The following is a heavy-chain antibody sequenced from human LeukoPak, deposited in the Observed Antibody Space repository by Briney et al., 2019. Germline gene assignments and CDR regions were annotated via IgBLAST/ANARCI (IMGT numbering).Heavy chain of an antibody. CDR3: ARVVGLTGYSSSWYSGYYYYMDV. D-gene: IGHD6-13*01. J-gene: IGHJ6*03. CDR2: ISAYNGNT. V-gene: IGHV1-18*01. CDR1: GYTFTNYA. Sequence: ASVKVSCKASGYTFTNYAISWVRQAPGQGLEWVGWISAYNGNTNYAQKLQGRVTMTTDTSTSTAYMDLRSLRSEDTAVYYCARVVGLTGYSSSWYSGYYYYMDVWGKGTTVTVSS.